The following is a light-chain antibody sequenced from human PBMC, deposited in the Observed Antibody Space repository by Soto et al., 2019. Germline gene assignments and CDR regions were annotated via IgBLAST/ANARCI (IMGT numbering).Light chain of an antibody. Sequence: QAVLTQPAPVFGSPGQTITISCTGTSSALGGYNYVSWYQQHPGKAPKFMIYDVSNRPSGVSNRFSGSKSGNTASLTISGLQAEDEADYYCSSYTTSNTRQIVFGTGTKVTVL. V-gene: IGLV2-14*01. CDR2: DVS. J-gene: IGLJ1*01. CDR1: SSALGGYNY. CDR3: SSYTTSNTRQIV.